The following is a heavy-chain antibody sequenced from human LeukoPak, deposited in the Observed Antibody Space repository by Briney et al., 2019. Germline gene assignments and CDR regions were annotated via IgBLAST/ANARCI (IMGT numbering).Heavy chain of an antibody. CDR2: ISSSSSYI. D-gene: IGHD3-16*02. Sequence: PGGSLRLSCPASGFTFSSYSMNWVRQAPGKGLEWVSSISSSSSYIYYADSVKGRFTISRDNAKNSLYLQMNGLRAEDTAVYYCARDYDYVWGSYRYTEFDYWGQGTLVTVSS. CDR3: ARDYDYVWGSYRYTEFDY. J-gene: IGHJ4*02. V-gene: IGHV3-21*01. CDR1: GFTFSSYS.